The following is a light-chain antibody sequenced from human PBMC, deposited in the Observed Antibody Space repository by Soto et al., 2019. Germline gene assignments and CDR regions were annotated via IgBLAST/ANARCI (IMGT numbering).Light chain of an antibody. Sequence: DIQMTQSPSSLSASVGDRVTITCRASQSISSYLNWYQQKPGKAPKLLIYAASSLQSGVPSRFSGSGSGTDFTLTISSLQPEDFGIYYCQQSYSTPVTFGQGTKVDIK. J-gene: IGKJ1*01. CDR3: QQSYSTPVT. CDR2: AAS. V-gene: IGKV1-39*01. CDR1: QSISSY.